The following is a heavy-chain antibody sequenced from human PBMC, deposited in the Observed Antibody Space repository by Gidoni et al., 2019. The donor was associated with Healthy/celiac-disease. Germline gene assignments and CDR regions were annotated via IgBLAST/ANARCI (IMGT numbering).Heavy chain of an antibody. D-gene: IGHD1-26*01. V-gene: IGHV1-2*02. CDR1: GYTFTGYY. Sequence: QVQLVQSGAEVKKPGASVKVSCKASGYTFTGYYMHWVRQAPGQGLEWMGWINPNSGGTNYAQKFQGRVTMTRDTSISTAYMELSRLRSDDTAVYYCARDPILAVSGSYFGIDYWGQGTLVTVSS. CDR3: ARDPILAVSGSYFGIDY. J-gene: IGHJ4*02. CDR2: INPNSGGT.